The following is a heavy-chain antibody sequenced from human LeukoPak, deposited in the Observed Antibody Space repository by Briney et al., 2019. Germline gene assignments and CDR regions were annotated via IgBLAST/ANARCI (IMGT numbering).Heavy chain of an antibody. V-gene: IGHV3-21*01. CDR2: ISSSSSYI. J-gene: IGHJ6*02. CDR1: GFTFSSYS. CDR3: ARDLGPMDTAMAYYYYGMDV. D-gene: IGHD5-18*01. Sequence: GGSLRLSCAASGFTFSSYSMNWVRQAPGKGLEWVSSISSSSSYIYYADSVKGRFTISRDNAKNSLYLQMNSLRAEDTAVYYCARDLGPMDTAMAYYYYGMDVWDQGTTVTVSS.